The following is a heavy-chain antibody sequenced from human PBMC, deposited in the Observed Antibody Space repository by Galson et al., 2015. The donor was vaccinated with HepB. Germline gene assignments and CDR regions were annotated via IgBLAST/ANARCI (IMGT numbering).Heavy chain of an antibody. CDR3: ARDGGSGDYDQNFDY. CDR2: IVPILGIT. D-gene: IGHD4-17*01. V-gene: IGHV1-69*04. CDR1: GGTFSSYI. J-gene: IGHJ4*02. Sequence: SVKVSCKASGGTFSSYIFSWVRQAPGQGLEWMGRIVPILGITNFAQNFQGRVTITADKSTSTVHMELSSLRSEDTAVYYCARDGGSGDYDQNFDYWGQGTLVTVSS.